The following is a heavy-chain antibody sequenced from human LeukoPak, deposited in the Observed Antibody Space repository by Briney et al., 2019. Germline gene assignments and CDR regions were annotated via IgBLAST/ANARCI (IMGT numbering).Heavy chain of an antibody. D-gene: IGHD2-2*01. Sequence: GGSLRLSCAASGFTFNKYVLHWVRQAPGKGLEWVAVIWSDGNNKEHGDSVKGRFTISRDNYKNTLYLQMNSLRAEDTAMYYCTRDYCSSISCMDAWGQGTTVTVSS. CDR2: IWSDGNNK. CDR3: TRDYCSSISCMDA. CDR1: GFTFNKYV. V-gene: IGHV3-33*01. J-gene: IGHJ6*02.